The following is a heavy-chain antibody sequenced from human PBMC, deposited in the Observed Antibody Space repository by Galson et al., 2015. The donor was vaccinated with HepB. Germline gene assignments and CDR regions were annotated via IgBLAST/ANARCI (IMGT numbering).Heavy chain of an antibody. CDR1: GFTFSSYA. D-gene: IGHD5-18*01. CDR2: ISNSGSST. Sequence: SLRLSCAASGFTFSSYAMSWVRQAPGKGLEWVSLISNSGSSTYYADSVKGHFTISRDNSKNTLYLQMNSLRAEDTAVYYCAKDKEGQRPGYSYGNWFDPWGQGTLVTVSS. V-gene: IGHV3-23*01. J-gene: IGHJ5*02. CDR3: AKDKEGQRPGYSYGNWFDP.